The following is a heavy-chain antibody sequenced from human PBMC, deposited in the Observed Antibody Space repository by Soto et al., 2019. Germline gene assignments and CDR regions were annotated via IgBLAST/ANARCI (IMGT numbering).Heavy chain of an antibody. CDR3: ATERTHYYDSLGNYYYYGMDV. CDR1: GGSISSGGYS. V-gene: IGHV4-30-2*01. J-gene: IGHJ6*02. CDR2: IYHSGST. D-gene: IGHD3-22*01. Sequence: SETLSLTCAVSGGSISSGGYSWSWIRQPPGKGLEWIGYIYHSGSTYYNPSLKSRVTISVDRSKNQFSLKLSSVTAADTAVYYCATERTHYYDSLGNYYYYGMDVWGQGTTVTVSS.